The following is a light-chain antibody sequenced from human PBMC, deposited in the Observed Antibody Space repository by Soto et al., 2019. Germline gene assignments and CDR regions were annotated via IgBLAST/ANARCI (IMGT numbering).Light chain of an antibody. V-gene: IGKV1-33*01. CDR3: QQYDNLQIT. CDR1: QDISDY. J-gene: IGKJ5*01. CDR2: DAT. Sequence: DIHMTQSPSSLSASVGYIFTITCQASQDISDYLNWYQQKPGKAPKVLIYDATSLDAGVPSRFSGGGSGTDFTFTINSLQPEDIATYYCQQYDNLQITFGQGTRLEIK.